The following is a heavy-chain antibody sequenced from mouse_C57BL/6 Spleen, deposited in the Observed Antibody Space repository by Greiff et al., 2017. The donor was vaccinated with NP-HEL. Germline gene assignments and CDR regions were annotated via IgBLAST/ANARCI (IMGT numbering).Heavy chain of an antibody. Sequence: QVQLKESGAELARPGASVKLSCKASGYTFTSYGISWVKQRTGQGLEWIGEIYPRSGNTYYNEKFKGKATLTADKSSSTAYMELRSLTSEDSAVYFCARRDYGNSYYFDYWGQGTTLTVSS. CDR3: ARRDYGNSYYFDY. CDR1: GYTFTSYG. V-gene: IGHV1-81*01. D-gene: IGHD2-1*01. J-gene: IGHJ2*01. CDR2: IYPRSGNT.